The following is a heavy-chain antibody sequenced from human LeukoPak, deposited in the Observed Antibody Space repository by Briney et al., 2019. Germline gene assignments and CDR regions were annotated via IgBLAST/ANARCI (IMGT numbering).Heavy chain of an antibody. J-gene: IGHJ3*02. CDR1: GGSISSGGYY. V-gene: IGHV4-31*03. CDR3: ARRPGIFDI. D-gene: IGHD6-13*01. CDR2: IYYNGST. Sequence: SQTLSHTCSVSGGSISSGGYYWSWIRQHPGKGLEWIGYIYYNGSTFYNPSLKSRVTISLDTSKNQFSLKLRSVTAADTAVFYCARRPGIFDIWGQGTMVTVSS.